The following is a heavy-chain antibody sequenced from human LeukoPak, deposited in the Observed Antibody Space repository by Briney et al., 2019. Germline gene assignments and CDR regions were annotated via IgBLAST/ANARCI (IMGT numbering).Heavy chain of an antibody. CDR1: GFTFSSYE. D-gene: IGHD4-17*01. J-gene: IGHJ4*02. V-gene: IGHV3-23*01. CDR3: AKDQLFGDYAPSDY. Sequence: GGSLRLSCAASGFTFSSYEMNWVRLAPGKGLEWVSAISGSGGSTYYADCVKGRFTISRDNSKNTLYLQMNSLRAEDTAVYYCAKDQLFGDYAPSDYWGQGTLVTVSS. CDR2: ISGSGGST.